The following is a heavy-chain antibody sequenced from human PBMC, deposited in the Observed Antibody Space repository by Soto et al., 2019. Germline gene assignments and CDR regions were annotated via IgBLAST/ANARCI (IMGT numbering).Heavy chain of an antibody. CDR3: ARSEWELPNTYYFDY. V-gene: IGHV1-46*03. J-gene: IGHJ4*02. D-gene: IGHD1-26*01. CDR2: INPSGGST. Sequence: ASVKVSCKASGYTFTSYYMHWVRQAPGQGLEWMGIINPSGGSTSYAQKFQGRVTMTRDTSTSTVYMELSSLRSEDTAVYYCARSEWELPNTYYFDYWGQGTLVTVSS. CDR1: GYTFTSYY.